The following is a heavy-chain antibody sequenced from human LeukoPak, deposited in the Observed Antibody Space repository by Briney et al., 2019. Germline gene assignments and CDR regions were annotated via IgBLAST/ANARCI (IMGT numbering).Heavy chain of an antibody. V-gene: IGHV1-2*02. CDR3: ARVRIAAAGTPYDY. CDR2: INPNSGGT. D-gene: IGHD6-13*01. J-gene: IGHJ4*02. Sequence: GASVKVSCKASGYTFTGYYMHWVRRAPGQGLEWMGWINPNSGGTNYAQKFQGRVTMTRDTSISTAYMELSRLRSDDTAVYYCARVRIAAAGTPYDYWGQGTLVTVSS. CDR1: GYTFTGYY.